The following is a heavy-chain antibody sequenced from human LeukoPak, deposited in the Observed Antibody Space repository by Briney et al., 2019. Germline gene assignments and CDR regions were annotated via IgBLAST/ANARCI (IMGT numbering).Heavy chain of an antibody. CDR2: TSYSEGT. V-gene: IGHV4-31*03. Sequence: SETLSFTCTVSGGSVSRGGYYWNWIRQHPGKGLEWIGFTSYSEGTYYNPSLMSRITISVDISQNQFSLKMRDVTAADTAVYFCATADWESFYFDSWGQGALVAVSS. D-gene: IGHD1-26*01. J-gene: IGHJ4*02. CDR3: ATADWESFYFDS. CDR1: GGSVSRGGYY.